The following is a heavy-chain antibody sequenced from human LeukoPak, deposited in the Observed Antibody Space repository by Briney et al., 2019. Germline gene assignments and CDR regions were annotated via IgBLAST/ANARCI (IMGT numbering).Heavy chain of an antibody. CDR2: VYYSGST. J-gene: IGHJ4*02. D-gene: IGHD4-17*01. V-gene: IGHV4-59*01. CDR3: ARGLHGEVG. Sequence: SETLSLTCTVSGGSISSYYWSWIRQPPGKGLEWIGYVYYSGSTNYNPSLKSRVTISVDTSKNQFSLKLSSVTAADTAVYYCARGLHGEVGWGQGTLVTVSS. CDR1: GGSISSYY.